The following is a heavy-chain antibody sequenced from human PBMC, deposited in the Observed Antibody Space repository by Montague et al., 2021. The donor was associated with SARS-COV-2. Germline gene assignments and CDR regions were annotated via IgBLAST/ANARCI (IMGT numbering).Heavy chain of an antibody. CDR1: GDSIISTNW. J-gene: IGHJ4*02. V-gene: IGHV4-4*02. D-gene: IGHD3-10*01. CDR2: IHHSGDT. CDR3: LRAGGFDNRPPV. Sequence: SETLSLTCGVSGDSIISTNWWSWVRQPPGKGLEWIGEIHHSGDTNYNPSFKSRVPISVDQSKNQYSLELNFVTAAATALYYCLRAGGFDNRPPVWGQGVLVIVSS.